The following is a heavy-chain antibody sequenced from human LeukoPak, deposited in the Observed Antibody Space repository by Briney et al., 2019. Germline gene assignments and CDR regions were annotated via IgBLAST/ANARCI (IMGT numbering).Heavy chain of an antibody. J-gene: IGHJ3*02. D-gene: IGHD3-22*01. CDR2: MSSSSSTI. CDR3: ARGADYYDSSGYYLPLDAFDI. Sequence: GGSLRLSCPASGFTFSSYNMNWVRQAPGKGLEWVSYMSSSSSTIYYADSVKGRFTISRDNAKNSLYLQMNSLRAEDTAVYYCARGADYYDSSGYYLPLDAFDIWGQGTMVTVSS. CDR1: GFTFSSYN. V-gene: IGHV3-48*04.